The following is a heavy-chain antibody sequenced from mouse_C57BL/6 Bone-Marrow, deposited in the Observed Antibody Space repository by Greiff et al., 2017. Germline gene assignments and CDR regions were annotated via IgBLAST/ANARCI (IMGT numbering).Heavy chain of an antibody. CDR1: GFTFSSYG. CDR3: ASDSSRDY. V-gene: IGHV5-6*01. CDR2: ISSGGSYT. J-gene: IGHJ4*01. Sequence: EVKLMESGGDLVKPGGSLKLSCAASGFTFSSYGMSWVRQTPDKRLEWVATISSGGSYTYYPDSVKGRFTISRDNAKNTLYLQMSSLKSEDTAMYYCASDSSRDYWGQGTSVTVSS.